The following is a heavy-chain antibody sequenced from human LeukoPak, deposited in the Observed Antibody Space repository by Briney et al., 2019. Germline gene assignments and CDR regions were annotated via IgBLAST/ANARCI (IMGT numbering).Heavy chain of an antibody. CDR2: IYYSGSM. CDR3: ARGSYSYYYYGMDV. CDR1: GGSISSGNYY. V-gene: IGHV4-30-4*01. D-gene: IGHD1-26*01. J-gene: IGHJ6*02. Sequence: SETLSLTCRVSGGSISSGNYYWSWIRQPPGKGLEWIGYIYYSGSMYYNPSLTGRLTISVDTSKNQFSLKLSSVTAADTAVYYCARGSYSYYYYGMDVWGQGTTVTVSS.